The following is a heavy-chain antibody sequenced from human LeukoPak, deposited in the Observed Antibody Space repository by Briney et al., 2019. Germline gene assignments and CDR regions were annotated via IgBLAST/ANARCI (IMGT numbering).Heavy chain of an antibody. D-gene: IGHD4-17*01. V-gene: IGHV1-69*04. CDR2: IIPIFGIA. Sequence: ASVKVSCKASGGTFSSYAISWVRQAPGQGLEWMGRIIPIFGIANYAQKFQGRVTITADKSTSTAYMELSSLRSEDTAVYYCVRADGDYSLAPFDYWGQGTLVTVSS. CDR1: GGTFSSYA. CDR3: VRADGDYSLAPFDY. J-gene: IGHJ4*02.